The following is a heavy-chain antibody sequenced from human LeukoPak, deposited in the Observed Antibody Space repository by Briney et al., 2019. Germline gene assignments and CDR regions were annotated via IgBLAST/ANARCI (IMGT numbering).Heavy chain of an antibody. CDR3: VSGSLQSGYNFDY. J-gene: IGHJ4*02. D-gene: IGHD3-3*01. Sequence: EGSLRLSCAASGFTFSNYWMHWFRQVPGKGLVWVSHIKYDGSATNYADSVKGRFTISRDNAKNTLYLQMNSLRAEDTAVYYCVSGSLQSGYNFDYWGQGALVTVSS. V-gene: IGHV3-74*01. CDR1: GFTFSNYW. CDR2: IKYDGSAT.